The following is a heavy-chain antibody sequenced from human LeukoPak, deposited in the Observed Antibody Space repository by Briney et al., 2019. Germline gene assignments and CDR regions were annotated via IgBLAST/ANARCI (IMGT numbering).Heavy chain of an antibody. Sequence: SETLSLTCAVSGYSISSGYYWGWIRQPPGKGLEWIGSIYHSGSTYYNPSLKSRVTISVDTSKNQFSLKLSSVTAADTAVYYCASEFTYDSSGYRPDAFDIWGQGTMVTVSS. CDR3: ASEFTYDSSGYRPDAFDI. V-gene: IGHV4-38-2*01. CDR2: IYHSGST. J-gene: IGHJ3*02. CDR1: GYSISSGYY. D-gene: IGHD3-22*01.